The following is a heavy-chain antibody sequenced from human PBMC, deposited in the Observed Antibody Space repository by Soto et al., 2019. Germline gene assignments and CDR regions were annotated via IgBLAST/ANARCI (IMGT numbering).Heavy chain of an antibody. CDR3: AKDIYSGSFDAFDI. J-gene: IGHJ3*02. Sequence: QVQLVESGGGVVQPGRSLRLSCAASGSTFSSYGMHWVRQAPGKGLEWVAVISYDGSNKYYADSVKGRFTISRDNSKNTLYLQMNSLRAEDTAVYYCAKDIYSGSFDAFDIWGQGTMVTVSS. V-gene: IGHV3-30*18. D-gene: IGHD1-26*01. CDR1: GSTFSSYG. CDR2: ISYDGSNK.